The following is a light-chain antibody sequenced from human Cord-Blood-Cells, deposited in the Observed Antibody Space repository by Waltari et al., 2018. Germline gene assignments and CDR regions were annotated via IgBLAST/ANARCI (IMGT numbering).Light chain of an antibody. V-gene: IGKV1-39*01. CDR3: QQSYSTPIT. J-gene: IGKJ5*01. CDR2: AAS. Sequence: IQMTQSPSSLSAFVGNRVTITCRASQSISSYLNWYQQKPGKAPKLLIYAASSLQSGVPSRFSGSGSGTDFTLTISSLQPEDCATYYCQQSYSTPITFGQGTRLEIK. CDR1: QSISSY.